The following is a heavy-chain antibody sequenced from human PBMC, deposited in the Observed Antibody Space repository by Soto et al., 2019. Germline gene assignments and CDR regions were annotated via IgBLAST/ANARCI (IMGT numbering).Heavy chain of an antibody. CDR1: GGTFSSYA. CDR3: ARNNYDILTGYNHDAFDI. CDR2: IIPIFGTA. V-gene: IGHV1-69*13. Sequence: ASVKVSCKASGGTFSSYAISWVRQAPGQGLEWMGGIIPIFGTANYAQKFQGRVTITADESTSTAYMELSSLRSEDTAVYYCARNNYDILTGYNHDAFDIWGQGTMVTVSS. J-gene: IGHJ3*02. D-gene: IGHD3-9*01.